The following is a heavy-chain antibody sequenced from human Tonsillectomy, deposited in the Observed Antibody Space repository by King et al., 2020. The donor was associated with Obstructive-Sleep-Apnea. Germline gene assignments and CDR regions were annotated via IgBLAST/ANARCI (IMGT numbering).Heavy chain of an antibody. CDR2: ISSSRSYI. CDR1: GFNFSTYS. J-gene: IGHJ6*02. CDR3: ARGDYDILTGYYNVEPYYYYYGMDV. Sequence: VQLVESGGGLVKPGGSLRLSCVASGFNFSTYSMNWVRQAPGKGLEWVSSISSSRSYIYYADSVKGRITISRDNAKNSLYLQMNSLRAEDTAVYYCARGDYDILTGYYNVEPYYYYYGMDVWGQGTTVTVSS. V-gene: IGHV3-21*01. D-gene: IGHD3-9*01.